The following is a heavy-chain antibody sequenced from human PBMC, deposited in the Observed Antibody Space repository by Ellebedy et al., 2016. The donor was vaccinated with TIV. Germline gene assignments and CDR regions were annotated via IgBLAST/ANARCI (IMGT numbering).Heavy chain of an antibody. J-gene: IGHJ5*02. CDR1: GYTFTSYG. Sequence: AASVQVSCKTSGYTFTSYGVSWVRQAPGQGLEWMGWLSGLNGKAKYARTVQGRVTLTTDTAARTVYMELTSLRSDDTAVYYCARDNTVGGTNWFDPWGQGTLVIVSS. CDR3: ARDNTVGGTNWFDP. V-gene: IGHV1-18*01. D-gene: IGHD6-19*01. CDR2: LSGLNGKA.